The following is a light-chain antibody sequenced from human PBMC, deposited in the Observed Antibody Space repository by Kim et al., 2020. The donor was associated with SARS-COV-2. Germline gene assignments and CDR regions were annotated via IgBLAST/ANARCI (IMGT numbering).Light chain of an antibody. CDR3: AAWDDSLKV. V-gene: IGLV1-47*01. J-gene: IGLJ1*01. CDR1: SSNIGSNY. Sequence: PGQRVTISCSGSSSNIGSNYVYWYQQLPGTAPKLLIYRNNQRPSGVPDRFSGSKSGTSASLAISGLRSEDEADYYCAAWDDSLKVFGTGTKVTVL. CDR2: RNN.